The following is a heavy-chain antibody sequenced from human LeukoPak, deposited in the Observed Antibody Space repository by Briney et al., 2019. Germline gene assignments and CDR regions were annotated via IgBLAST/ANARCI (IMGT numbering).Heavy chain of an antibody. CDR1: GFTFSSYT. D-gene: IGHD3-9*01. CDR2: ISDDGNNK. CDR3: TKERRRDDILTGSFSD. V-gene: IGHV3-30*04. Sequence: PGGSLRLSCAASGFTFSSYTMHWVRQAPGKGLEWVAAISDDGNNKYHTDSVKGRFTISRDNSKNTLYLQMNSLRAEDTAVYYCTKERRRDDILTGSFSDWGQGILVTVSS. J-gene: IGHJ4*02.